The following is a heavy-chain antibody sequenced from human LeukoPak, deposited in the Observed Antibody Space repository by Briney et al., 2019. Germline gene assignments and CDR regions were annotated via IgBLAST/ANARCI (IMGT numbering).Heavy chain of an antibody. CDR3: AKDSVLRYFDWLLSGPYYFDY. CDR1: GFTFSSYA. CDR2: ISGSGGST. J-gene: IGHJ4*02. Sequence: GGSLRLSCAASGFTFSSYAMSWVRQAPGKGLEWVSAISGSGGSTHYADSVKGRFTISRDNSKNTLYLQMNSLRAEDTAVYYCAKDSVLRYFDWLLSGPYYFDYWGQGTLVTVSS. D-gene: IGHD3-9*01. V-gene: IGHV3-23*01.